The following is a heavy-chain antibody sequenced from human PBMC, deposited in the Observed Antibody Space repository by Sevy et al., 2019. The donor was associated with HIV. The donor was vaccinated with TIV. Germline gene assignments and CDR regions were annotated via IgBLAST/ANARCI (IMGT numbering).Heavy chain of an antibody. Sequence: GGSLRLSCAASGFTFSTYGMHWVRQAPGKGLEWVAFIRYDGSNKYYPDSVKGRFTISRDNSKITLYLQMNSLRPEDTAVYYCAKDPDRSSSWYDYWGQGTLVTVSS. V-gene: IGHV3-30*02. D-gene: IGHD6-13*01. CDR3: AKDPDRSSSWYDY. CDR2: IRYDGSNK. CDR1: GFTFSTYG. J-gene: IGHJ4*02.